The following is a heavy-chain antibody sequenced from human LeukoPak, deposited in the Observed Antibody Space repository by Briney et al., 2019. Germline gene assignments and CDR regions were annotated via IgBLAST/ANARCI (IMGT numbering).Heavy chain of an antibody. J-gene: IGHJ3*01. D-gene: IGHD1-26*01. Sequence: ASVKVSCKAFGYTFKSYVITWVRQAPGQGLEWMGWIDPNNGHTNYAQTFQGRLTMTTESFTSTVDMEVRSLRSDDTAVYYCARGVGNEGLTSWGQGTVVTVSS. V-gene: IGHV1-18*01. CDR1: GYTFKSYV. CDR3: ARGVGNEGLTS. CDR2: IDPNNGHT.